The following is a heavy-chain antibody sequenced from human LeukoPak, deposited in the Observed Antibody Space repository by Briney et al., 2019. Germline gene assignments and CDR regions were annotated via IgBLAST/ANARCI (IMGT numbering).Heavy chain of an antibody. CDR1: GGSISSYY. Sequence: SETLSLTCTVSGGSISSYYWSWIRQPAGKGLEWIGRIYTSGSTNYNPSLKSRVTMSVDTSKNQFSLKLSSVTAADTAVYYCAREAVAGLYYYYYYYMDVWGKGTTVTISS. D-gene: IGHD6-19*01. J-gene: IGHJ6*03. V-gene: IGHV4-4*07. CDR2: IYTSGST. CDR3: AREAVAGLYYYYYYYMDV.